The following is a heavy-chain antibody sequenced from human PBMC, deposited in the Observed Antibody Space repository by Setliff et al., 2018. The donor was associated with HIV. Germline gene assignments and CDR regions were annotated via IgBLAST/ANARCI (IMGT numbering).Heavy chain of an antibody. CDR3: ARFDVTPMTTRDY. CDR2: IHHTGHI. CDR1: GASFTDYY. Sequence: SETLSLTCAFYGASFTDYYWNWIRRPPGKGLEWIGEIHHTGHINYNPSFKSRVTMSLDMSTNQFSLKMASMTAADSAVYYCARFDVTPMTTRDYWGQGTQVTVAS. V-gene: IGHV4-34*01. J-gene: IGHJ4*02. D-gene: IGHD4-17*01.